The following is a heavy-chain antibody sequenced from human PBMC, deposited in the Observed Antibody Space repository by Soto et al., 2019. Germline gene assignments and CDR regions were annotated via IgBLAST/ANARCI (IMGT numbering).Heavy chain of an antibody. Sequence: SETLSLTCTASGGSISSYYWSWIRQPPGKGLEWIGYIYYSGSTNYNPSLKSRVTISVDTSKNQFSLKLSSVTAADTAVYYCAREYSSSSCWFDPWGQGTLVTVSS. CDR1: GGSISSYY. CDR2: IYYSGST. V-gene: IGHV4-59*01. CDR3: AREYSSSSCWFDP. J-gene: IGHJ5*02. D-gene: IGHD6-6*01.